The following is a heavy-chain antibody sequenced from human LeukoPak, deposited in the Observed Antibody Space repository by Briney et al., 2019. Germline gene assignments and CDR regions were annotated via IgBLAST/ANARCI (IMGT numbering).Heavy chain of an antibody. Sequence: GGSLRLSCAASGFTFSPYWMSWVRQALGKGLEWVANIKQDGSEKYYVDSVKGRFTISRDNAKNSLYLQMNSLRAEDTAMYYCARDSAGNDYWGQGTLVTVSS. CDR2: IKQDGSEK. D-gene: IGHD6-13*01. J-gene: IGHJ4*02. V-gene: IGHV3-7*01. CDR1: GFTFSPYW. CDR3: ARDSAGNDY.